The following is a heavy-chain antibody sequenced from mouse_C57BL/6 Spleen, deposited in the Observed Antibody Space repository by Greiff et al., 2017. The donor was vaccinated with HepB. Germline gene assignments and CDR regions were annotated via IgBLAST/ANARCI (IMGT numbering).Heavy chain of an antibody. CDR1: GYTFTDYY. Sequence: EVQLQQSGPVLVKPGASVKMSCKASGYTFTDYYMNWVKQSHGKSLEWIGVINPYNGGTSYNQKFKGKATLTVDKSSSTAYMELNSLTSEDSAVYYCARRDDYGSSWFAYWGQGTLVTVSA. CDR2: INPYNGGT. CDR3: ARRDDYGSSWFAY. V-gene: IGHV1-19*01. J-gene: IGHJ3*01. D-gene: IGHD1-1*01.